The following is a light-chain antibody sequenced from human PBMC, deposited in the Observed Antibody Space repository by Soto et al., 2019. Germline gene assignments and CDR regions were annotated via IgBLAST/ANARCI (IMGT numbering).Light chain of an antibody. CDR1: QSVSSN. V-gene: IGKV3-20*01. CDR3: QQYGSSLFT. CDR2: GAS. J-gene: IGKJ5*01. Sequence: EIVLTQSQATLSVSPGESATLSCRASQSVSSNLAWYQQKPGQAPRLLIYGASSRATGVPDRFSGSGSGTDFTLTISRLEPEDFAVYYCQQYGSSLFTFGQGTRLEI.